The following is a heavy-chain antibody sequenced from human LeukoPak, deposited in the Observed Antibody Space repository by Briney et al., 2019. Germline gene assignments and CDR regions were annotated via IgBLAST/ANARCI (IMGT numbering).Heavy chain of an antibody. Sequence: ASVKVSCKPSGYTFTGYYIHWVRQAPGQGLEWMGRINPNSGDTNYAQKFQGRVTVTRITSITTAYMELSGLRSDDTAVYYCARRDYGDYWGQGTLVTVSS. CDR3: ARRDYGDY. CDR1: GYTFTGYY. V-gene: IGHV1-2*06. J-gene: IGHJ4*02. CDR2: INPNSGDT.